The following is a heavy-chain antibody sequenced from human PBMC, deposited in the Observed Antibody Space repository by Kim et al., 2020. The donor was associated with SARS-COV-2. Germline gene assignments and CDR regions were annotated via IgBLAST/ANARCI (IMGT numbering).Heavy chain of an antibody. CDR1: GGSISSSSYY. Sequence: SETLSLTCTVSGGSISSSSYYWGWIRQPPGKGLEWIGSIYYSGSTYYNPSLKSRVTISVDTSKNQFSLKLSSVTAADTAVYYCAREVRRGSGSYYLFDPWGQGTLVTVSS. CDR2: IYYSGST. CDR3: AREVRRGSGSYYLFDP. J-gene: IGHJ5*02. D-gene: IGHD3-10*01. V-gene: IGHV4-39*07.